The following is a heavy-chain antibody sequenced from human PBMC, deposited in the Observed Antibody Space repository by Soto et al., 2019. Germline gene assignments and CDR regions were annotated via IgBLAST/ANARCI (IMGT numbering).Heavy chain of an antibody. CDR3: ARVGEEDTAMVSSPKRRRARRMDV. D-gene: IGHD5-18*01. J-gene: IGHJ6*02. V-gene: IGHV4-30-4*01. CDR1: GGSISSGDYY. CDR2: IYYSGST. Sequence: SETLSLTCTVSGGSISSGDYYWSWIRQPPGKGLEWIGYIYYSGSTYYNPSLKSRVTISVDTSKNQFSLKLSSVTAADTAVYYCARVGEEDTAMVSSPKRRRARRMDVCGQGTTVTVSS.